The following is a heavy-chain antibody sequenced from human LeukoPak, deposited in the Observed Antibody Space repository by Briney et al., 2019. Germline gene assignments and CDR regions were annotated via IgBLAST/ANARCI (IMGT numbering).Heavy chain of an antibody. CDR2: IYNTGST. CDR1: GGSISSSY. Sequence: SETLSLTCTVSGGSISSSYWSWIRQPPGKGLEWIGYIYNTGSTNYNPSLKSRVTVSLDTSKNQFSLKLNSVTAADTAVYYCARDLGSLSGYYYYGMDVWGQGTTVTVSS. J-gene: IGHJ6*02. V-gene: IGHV4-59*12. CDR3: ARDLGSLSGYYYYGMDV. D-gene: IGHD3-10*01.